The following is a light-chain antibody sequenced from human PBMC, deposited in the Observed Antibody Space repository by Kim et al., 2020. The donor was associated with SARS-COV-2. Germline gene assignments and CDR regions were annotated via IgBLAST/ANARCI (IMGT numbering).Light chain of an antibody. J-gene: IGKJ1*01. CDR2: GAS. CDR3: QQYHMAPRT. Sequence: SPGERATLSCRASQTVVSNYLAGYQQKPGQAPRLLIYGASSRATGIPDKFSGSGSGTDFTLTITRLEPEDSAVYYCQQYHMAPRTFGQGTKVDIK. CDR1: QTVVSNY. V-gene: IGKV3-20*01.